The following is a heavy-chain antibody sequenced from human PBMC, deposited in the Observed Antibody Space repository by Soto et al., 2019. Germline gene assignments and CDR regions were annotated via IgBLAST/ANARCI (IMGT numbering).Heavy chain of an antibody. V-gene: IGHV3-23*01. D-gene: IGHD1-1*01. CDR2: IGASGDIT. J-gene: IGHJ4*02. Sequence: GGPRTLAGGACGTTLLTFIQCRVRQAPGRGLEWVAGIGASGDITWCAESVKGRLSISRDNSKNTLSLQLNSLRFEDTAVYYCAKDDFNDRSDEYFDYWGPGT. CDR3: AKDDFNDRSDEYFDY. CDR1: GTTLLTFI.